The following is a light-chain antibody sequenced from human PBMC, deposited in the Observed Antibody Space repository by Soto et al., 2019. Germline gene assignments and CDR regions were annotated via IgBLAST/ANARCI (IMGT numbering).Light chain of an antibody. Sequence: DIQMTQSPSSLSASVGARVTITWRASQGIRYNLGWYQQRPGKAPERLIYDTFTLASGVPSRFGGSGSGTEFTLTFASLQPEYFATYYCLQDQSYPWTFGQGTKVELK. CDR2: DTF. V-gene: IGKV1-17*01. CDR3: LQDQSYPWT. J-gene: IGKJ1*01. CDR1: QGIRYN.